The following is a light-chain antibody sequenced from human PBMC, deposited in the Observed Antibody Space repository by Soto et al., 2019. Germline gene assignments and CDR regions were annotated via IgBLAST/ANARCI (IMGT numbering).Light chain of an antibody. CDR3: SSYTSSNTMV. V-gene: IGLV2-18*02. CDR1: SSDVGSYNR. CDR2: EVR. Sequence: QSVLTQPPSVSGSPGQSVTISCTGTSSDVGSYNRVSWYQQPPGTAPKLMIFEVRNRPSGVPDRFSGSKSGNTASLTISGLQAEDEADYYCSSYTSSNTMVFGGGTKVTVL. J-gene: IGLJ3*02.